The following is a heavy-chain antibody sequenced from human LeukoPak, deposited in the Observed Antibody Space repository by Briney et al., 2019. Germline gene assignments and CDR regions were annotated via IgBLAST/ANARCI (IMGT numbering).Heavy chain of an antibody. V-gene: IGHV3-7*03. CDR1: GFTFSSYW. Sequence: GGSLRLSCAASGFTFSSYWMSWVRQAPGKGLEWVANIKPDGSEKHYVDSVKGRLTIARDNAKNPLYLQMNSLRAEDTAVYYCARGDYYGSGSYYHDAFDIWGQGTMVTVSS. J-gene: IGHJ3*02. CDR2: IKPDGSEK. D-gene: IGHD3-10*01. CDR3: ARGDYYGSGSYYHDAFDI.